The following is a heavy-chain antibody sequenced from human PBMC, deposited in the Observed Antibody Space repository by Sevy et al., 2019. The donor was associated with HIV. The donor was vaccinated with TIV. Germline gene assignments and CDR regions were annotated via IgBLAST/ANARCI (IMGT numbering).Heavy chain of an antibody. V-gene: IGHV5-51*01. CDR3: ARHPTVYDRSGYVDY. CDR2: IYSGDSDT. J-gene: IGHJ4*02. D-gene: IGHD3-22*01. CDR1: GYTFTSYW. Sequence: GESLKISCKGSGYTFTSYWIGWVRQMPGKGLEWMGIIYSGDSDTTYSPSFQGQVTISADKSISTAYLQWNSLKASDTAMYYCARHPTVYDRSGYVDYWGQGTLVTVSS.